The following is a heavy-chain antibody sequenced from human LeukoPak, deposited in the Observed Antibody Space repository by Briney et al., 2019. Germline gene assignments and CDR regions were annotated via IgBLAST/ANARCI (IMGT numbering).Heavy chain of an antibody. V-gene: IGHV4-39*01. CDR2: IYYSGST. D-gene: IGHD2-21*01. Sequence: SETLSLTCTVSGGSISSSSYYWGWIRQPPGKGLEWIGSIYYSGSTYYNPSLKSRVTISVDTSKNQFPLKLSSVTAADTAVYYCARLRGPFPYYWGQGTLVTVSS. J-gene: IGHJ4*02. CDR3: ARLRGPFPYY. CDR1: GGSISSSSYY.